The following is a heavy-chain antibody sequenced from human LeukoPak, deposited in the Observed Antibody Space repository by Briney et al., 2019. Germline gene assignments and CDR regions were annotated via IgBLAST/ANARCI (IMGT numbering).Heavy chain of an antibody. CDR1: GGSISSYY. Sequence: PSETLSLTCTVSGGSISSYYWSWIRQPPGKGLEWIGYIYYSGSTNYNPSLKSRVTISVDTSKNQFSLKLSSVTAADTAVYYCTRDPHPAAATSDYWGQGTLVTVSS. D-gene: IGHD2-2*01. V-gene: IGHV4-59*01. CDR3: TRDPHPAAATSDY. CDR2: IYYSGST. J-gene: IGHJ4*02.